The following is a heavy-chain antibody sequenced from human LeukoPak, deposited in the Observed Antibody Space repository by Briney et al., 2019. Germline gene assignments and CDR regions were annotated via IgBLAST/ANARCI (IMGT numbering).Heavy chain of an antibody. D-gene: IGHD1-26*01. V-gene: IGHV3-21*04. J-gene: IGHJ4*02. CDR2: ISSSSSYI. CDR1: GFTFSSYN. CDR3: AKEYSGSFSPFPSYFDY. Sequence: PGGSLRLSCAASGFTFSSYNMNWVRQAPGKGLEWVSSISSSSSYIYYTDSVKGRFTISRDNSKNTLYLQMNSLRAEDTAVYYCAKEYSGSFSPFPSYFDYWGQGTLVTVSS.